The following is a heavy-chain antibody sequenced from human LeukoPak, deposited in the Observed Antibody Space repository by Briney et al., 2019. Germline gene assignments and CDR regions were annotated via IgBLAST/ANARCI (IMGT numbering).Heavy chain of an antibody. CDR3: ATYSSSYGMDV. CDR1: GGSISSGDYY. D-gene: IGHD6-6*01. V-gene: IGHV4-30-4*01. J-gene: IGHJ6*02. CDR2: IYYSGST. Sequence: PSQTLSLTCTVSGGSISSGDYYWSWIRQPPGKGLEWIGNIYYSGSTYYNPSLKSRVTISVDTSKNQFSLKLSSVTAADTAVYYCATYSSSYGMDVWGQGTTVTVSS.